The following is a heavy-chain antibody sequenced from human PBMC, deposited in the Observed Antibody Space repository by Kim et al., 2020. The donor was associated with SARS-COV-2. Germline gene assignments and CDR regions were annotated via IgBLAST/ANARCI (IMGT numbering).Heavy chain of an antibody. D-gene: IGHD5-18*01. CDR3: GRDPDLRGYSFAES. V-gene: IGHV3-74*01. Sequence: ADSVKGRLNISRANAKNTLYLQMNRLRAEDTAVYYCGRDPDLRGYSFAESCGQGTLVTVSS. J-gene: IGHJ5*02.